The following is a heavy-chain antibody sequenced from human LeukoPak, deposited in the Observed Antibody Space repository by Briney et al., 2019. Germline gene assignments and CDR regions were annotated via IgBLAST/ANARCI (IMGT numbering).Heavy chain of an antibody. D-gene: IGHD4-17*01. V-gene: IGHV4-59*01. CDR2: IYYSGST. CDR3: ARGYYGDYEGPFDY. CDR1: GGSISNY. Sequence: PPGTLSLTCTVSGGSISNYWSWIRQPPGKGLEWIGYIYYSGSTNYNPSLKSRVTISVDTSKNQFSLKLSSVTAADTAVYYCARGYYGDYEGPFDYWGQGTLVTVSS. J-gene: IGHJ4*02.